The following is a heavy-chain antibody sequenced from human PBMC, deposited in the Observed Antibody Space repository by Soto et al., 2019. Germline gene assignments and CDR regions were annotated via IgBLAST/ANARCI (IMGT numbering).Heavy chain of an antibody. Sequence: GGSLRLSCVASGFNFSNFDMNWVRQAPGRGLEWISLISERVITTTYADSVRSRFTVSRDNAQSSLYLQMDRLTVEDTGVYYCARGGVVRGRGVLVTFSS. J-gene: IGHJ4*02. CDR3: ARGGVV. CDR1: GFNFSNFD. CDR2: ISERVITT. D-gene: IGHD6-6*01. V-gene: IGHV3-48*03.